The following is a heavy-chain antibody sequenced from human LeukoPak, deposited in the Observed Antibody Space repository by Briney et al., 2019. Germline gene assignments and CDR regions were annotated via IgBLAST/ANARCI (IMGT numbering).Heavy chain of an antibody. V-gene: IGHV1-46*01. J-gene: IGHJ5*02. CDR3: ARDNSMHERGWWFAP. Sequence: ASVKVSCKASGYSFTGHYMHWVRQAPGQGLEWMGVINPRGTSTIYAEKFQGRIIMTRDLSTTTDYKELSSLKSDDTAVYYCARDNSMHERGWWFAPWGQGTLVTVSS. D-gene: IGHD4-23*01. CDR2: INPRGTST. CDR1: GYSFTGHY.